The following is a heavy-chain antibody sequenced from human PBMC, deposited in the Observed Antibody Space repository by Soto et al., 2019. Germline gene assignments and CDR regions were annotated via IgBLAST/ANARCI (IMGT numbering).Heavy chain of an antibody. D-gene: IGHD6-6*01. Sequence: QVQLVESGGGVVQPGRSLRLSCAASGFTFSSYAMHWVRQAPGKGLEWVAVISYDGSNKYYADSVKGRFTISGDNSKNTLYLQMISLRAEDTAVYYCISIPDYWGQGTLVTVSS. V-gene: IGHV3-30-3*01. CDR2: ISYDGSNK. J-gene: IGHJ4*02. CDR3: ISIPDY. CDR1: GFTFSSYA.